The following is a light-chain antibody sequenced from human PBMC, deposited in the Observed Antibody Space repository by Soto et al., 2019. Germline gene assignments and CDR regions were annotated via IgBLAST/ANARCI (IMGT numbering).Light chain of an antibody. J-gene: IGKJ5*01. CDR2: GAS. CDR3: QQYNSWPSGT. CDR1: QRVSSN. V-gene: IGKV3-15*01. Sequence: EIIMTPSPATLSVSPGERATLSCRASQRVSSNLAWYQQKPGQPPRLLIYGASTRATDIPARFSGSGSGTEFTLTISSLQSEDSAVYYCQQYNSWPSGTFGQGTRLEIK.